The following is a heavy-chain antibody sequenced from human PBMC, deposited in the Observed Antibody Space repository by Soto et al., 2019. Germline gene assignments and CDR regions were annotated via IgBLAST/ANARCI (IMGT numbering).Heavy chain of an antibody. D-gene: IGHD2-21*01. CDR1: GFAFSDYN. CDR3: ARGRHSFDI. Sequence: GGSLRLSVADCGFAFSDYNMNWVRQAPGKRLEWVSSISGSTSYIYYADSLKGRFTISRDNSKNTLYLQMNSLRAEDTAVYYCARGRHSFDIWGQGTMVTVSS. J-gene: IGHJ3*02. CDR2: ISGSTSYI. V-gene: IGHV3-21*04.